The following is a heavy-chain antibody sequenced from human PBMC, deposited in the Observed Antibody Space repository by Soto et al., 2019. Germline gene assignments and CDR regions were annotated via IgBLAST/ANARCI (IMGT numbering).Heavy chain of an antibody. Sequence: QVQLQESGPGLVKPSGTLSLTCAVSGGSISSSNWWSWVRQPPGKGLEWIGEIYHSGSTNYNPSLKSRVTISVDKSKNQFSLKLSSVTAADTAVYYCAREFSPSIAARLASGVWFDPWGQGTLVTVSS. CDR2: IYHSGST. CDR1: GGSISSSNW. CDR3: AREFSPSIAARLASGVWFDP. D-gene: IGHD6-6*01. J-gene: IGHJ5*02. V-gene: IGHV4-4*02.